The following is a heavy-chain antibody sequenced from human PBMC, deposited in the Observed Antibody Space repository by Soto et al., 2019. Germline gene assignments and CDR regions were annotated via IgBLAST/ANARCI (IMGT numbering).Heavy chain of an antibody. CDR3: ARDVGGILDY. Sequence: WWSLRLSCTASVFTLGNYWMAWFRQAPGKGLEWVANARQDGVDKGHADSVRDRFTIIRENARNSVFLQMNSLRAEDTAVYFCARDVGGILDYWGQGTLVTVSS. V-gene: IGHV3-7*03. J-gene: IGHJ4*02. CDR2: ARQDGVDK. CDR1: VFTLGNYW.